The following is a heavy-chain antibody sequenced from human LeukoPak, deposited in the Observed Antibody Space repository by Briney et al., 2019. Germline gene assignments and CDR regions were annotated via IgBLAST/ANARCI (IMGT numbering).Heavy chain of an antibody. CDR3: AKFTGYTAMAD. J-gene: IGHJ4*02. CDR1: GFTFDDYA. CDR2: ISWNSGSI. Sequence: GRSLRLSCAASGFTFDDYAMHWVRQAPGKGLEWVSGISWNSGSIGYADSVKGRFTISRDNAKNSLYLQMNSLRAEDTALYYCAKFTGYTAMADWGQGTLVTVSS. V-gene: IGHV3-9*01. D-gene: IGHD5-18*01.